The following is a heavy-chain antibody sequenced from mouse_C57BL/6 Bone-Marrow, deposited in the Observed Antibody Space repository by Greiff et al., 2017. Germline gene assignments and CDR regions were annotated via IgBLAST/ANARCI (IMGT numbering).Heavy chain of an antibody. V-gene: IGHV14-4*01. CDR3: TTGGGYSLAWFAY. Sequence: VQLQQSGAELVRPGASVKLSCTASGFNIKDDYMHWVKQRPEQGLEWIGWIDPENGDTEYASKFQGKATITADTSSNTAYLQLSSLTSEDTAVYYCTTGGGYSLAWFAYWGQGTLVTVSA. J-gene: IGHJ3*01. CDR1: GFNIKDDY. CDR2: IDPENGDT. D-gene: IGHD2-3*01.